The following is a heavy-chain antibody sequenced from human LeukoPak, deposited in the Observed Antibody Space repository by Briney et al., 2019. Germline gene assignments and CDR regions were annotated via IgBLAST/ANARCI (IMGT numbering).Heavy chain of an antibody. J-gene: IGHJ4*02. Sequence: SQTLSLTCTVSGGSISSGDYYWSWIRQPPGKGLEWIGYIYYSGSTYYNPSLKSRVTISVDTSKNQFSLKLSSVTAVDTAVYYCARDQDYYGSGRFDYWGQGTLVTVSS. CDR3: ARDQDYYGSGRFDY. CDR1: GGSISSGDYY. V-gene: IGHV4-30-4*01. CDR2: IYYSGST. D-gene: IGHD3-10*01.